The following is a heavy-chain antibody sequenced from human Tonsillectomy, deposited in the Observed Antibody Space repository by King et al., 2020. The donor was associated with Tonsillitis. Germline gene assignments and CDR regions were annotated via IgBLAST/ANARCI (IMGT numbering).Heavy chain of an antibody. V-gene: IGHV3-74*01. CDR3: ARAPVAGNSDFDY. D-gene: IGHD6-19*01. CDR1: GFTFSNYW. CDR2: INSDGSST. Sequence: VQLVESGGGLVQPRGSLRLSCAVSGFTFSNYWMNWVRQTPGKGLVWVSRINSDGSSTTYADSVKGRLTISRDNAKNTLYLQMNSLRVEDTAVYYCARAPVAGNSDFDYWGQGTLVTVSS. J-gene: IGHJ4*02.